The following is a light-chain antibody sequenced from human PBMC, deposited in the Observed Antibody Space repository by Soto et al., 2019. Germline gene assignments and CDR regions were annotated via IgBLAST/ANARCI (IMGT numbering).Light chain of an antibody. CDR2: GAS. Sequence: EIVLTQSPGTLSLSPGERATLSCRASQSVNINYLAWYQHRPGQAPRLLIYGASRMAAGIPDRFSGSGSGTDFTLAIARLEPEDFAVFYCQQYGISPHTFGQGTKLEIK. CDR1: QSVNINY. CDR3: QQYGISPHT. V-gene: IGKV3-20*01. J-gene: IGKJ2*01.